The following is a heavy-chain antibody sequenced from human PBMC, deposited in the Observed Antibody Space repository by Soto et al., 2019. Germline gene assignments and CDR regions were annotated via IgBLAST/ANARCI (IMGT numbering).Heavy chain of an antibody. CDR1: GFTFSSYG. CDR2: ISYDGSNK. CDR3: AKVGSMVTTQYYFDY. J-gene: IGHJ4*02. D-gene: IGHD4-17*01. Sequence: QVQLVESGGGVVQPGRSLRLSCAASGFTFSSYGMHWVRQAPGKGLEWVAVISYDGSNKYYADSVKGRFTISRDNSKNTLYLQMNSLRAEDTAVYYCAKVGSMVTTQYYFDYWGQGTLVTVSS. V-gene: IGHV3-30*18.